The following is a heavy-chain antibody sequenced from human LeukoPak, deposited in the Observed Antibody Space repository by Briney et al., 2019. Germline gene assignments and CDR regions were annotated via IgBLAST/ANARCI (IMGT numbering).Heavy chain of an antibody. CDR3: AKDGIAVAGISAWY. J-gene: IGHJ4*02. D-gene: IGHD6-19*01. V-gene: IGHV3-23*01. CDR1: GFTFSSYA. CDR2: ISDSGGST. Sequence: GGSLRLSCAASGFTFSSYAMTWVRQAPGKGLEWVSGISDSGGSTYYADSVKGRFTISRDNSKNTVYLQMNSLRAEDTAVYYCAKDGIAVAGISAWYWGQGTQVTVSS.